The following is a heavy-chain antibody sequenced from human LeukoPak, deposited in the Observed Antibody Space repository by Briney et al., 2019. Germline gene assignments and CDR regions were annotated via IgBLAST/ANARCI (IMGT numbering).Heavy chain of an antibody. CDR2: LSSGSSYI. J-gene: IGHJ3*02. V-gene: IGHV3-21*01. CDR3: ARVGYSSNWYGAFDI. Sequence: GSLRLSCAASGFTFSSYSMNWVRQAPGKGLEWVSSLSSGSSYIYYADSLKGRFTISRDNAKNSLYLQMNSLRAEDTAVYYCARVGYSSNWYGAFDIWGQGTMVTVSS. D-gene: IGHD6-13*01. CDR1: GFTFSSYS.